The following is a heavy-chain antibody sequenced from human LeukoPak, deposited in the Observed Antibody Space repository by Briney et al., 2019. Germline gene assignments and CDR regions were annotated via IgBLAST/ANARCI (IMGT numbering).Heavy chain of an antibody. J-gene: IGHJ4*02. CDR1: GESLSKYY. V-gene: IGHV4-34*01. Sequence: SETLSLTCAVYGESLSKYYWTWIRQSPGKGLEWIGEINHRGSTNLNPSLKSRVTLSVDSSKHQFSLKLTSVTAADAAVYYCASSVGSTDYWGQGTLVTVSS. D-gene: IGHD1-26*01. CDR2: INHRGST. CDR3: ASSVGSTDY.